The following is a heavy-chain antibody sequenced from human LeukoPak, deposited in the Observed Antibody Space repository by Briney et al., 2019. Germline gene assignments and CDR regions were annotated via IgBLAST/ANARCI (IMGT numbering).Heavy chain of an antibody. Sequence: SETLSLTCTVSCGSISSYYWSWIRQPAGKGLEWIGRIYTSGSTNYNPSLKSRVTMSVDTSKNQFSLKLSSVTAADTAVYYCAREHSLRYFDWLLPEYYFDYWGQGTLVTVSS. J-gene: IGHJ4*02. CDR1: CGSISSYY. V-gene: IGHV4-4*07. CDR3: AREHSLRYFDWLLPEYYFDY. CDR2: IYTSGST. D-gene: IGHD3-9*01.